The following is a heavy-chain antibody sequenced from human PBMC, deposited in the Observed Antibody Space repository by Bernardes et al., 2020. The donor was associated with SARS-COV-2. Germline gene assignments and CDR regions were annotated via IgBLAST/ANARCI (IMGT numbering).Heavy chain of an antibody. CDR1: GFTFTVNG. Sequence: GGSLRLSCAASGFTFTVNGIHWFRHAPAKGLEWLAFLSQYATHTIYADSVKGRFTISIDISKTTLSLQMNGLRPEDTAIYFCAKDQGDWRQFGLWGRGTLVTVSS. D-gene: IGHD1-1*01. V-gene: IGHV3-30*18. CDR3: AKDQGDWRQFGL. J-gene: IGHJ2*01. CDR2: LSQYATHT.